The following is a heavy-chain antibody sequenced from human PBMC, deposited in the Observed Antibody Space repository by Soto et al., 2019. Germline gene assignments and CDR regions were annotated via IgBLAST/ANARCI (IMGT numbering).Heavy chain of an antibody. J-gene: IGHJ6*02. CDR3: AKVHCSSTSCYPNYYYYYGMDV. D-gene: IGHD2-2*01. CDR1: GFTFGSYG. Sequence: PGGSLRLSCAASGFTFGSYGMHWVRQAPGKGLEWVAVISYDGSNKYYGDSVKGRFTISRDNSKNTLYLQMNSLRAEDTAVYYCAKVHCSSTSCYPNYYYYYGMDVWGQGTTVTVSS. V-gene: IGHV3-30*18. CDR2: ISYDGSNK.